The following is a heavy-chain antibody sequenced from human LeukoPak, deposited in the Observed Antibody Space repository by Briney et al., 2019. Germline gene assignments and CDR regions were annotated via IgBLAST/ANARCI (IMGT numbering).Heavy chain of an antibody. D-gene: IGHD2-8*01. CDR2: IRSKAYGGKT. Sequence: GGSLRLSCTASGFTFGDCAMSWVRQAPGKGLEWVGFIRSKAYGGKTEYAASVKGTFTISRDDSKSIAYLQMNSLKTEDTAVYYCTRTKNYYYYYMDVWGKGTTVTVSS. J-gene: IGHJ6*03. V-gene: IGHV3-49*04. CDR1: GFTFGDCA. CDR3: TRTKNYYYYYMDV.